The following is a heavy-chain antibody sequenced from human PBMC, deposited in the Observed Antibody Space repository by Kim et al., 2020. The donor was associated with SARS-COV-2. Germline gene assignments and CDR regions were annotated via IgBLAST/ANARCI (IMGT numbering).Heavy chain of an antibody. CDR2: FDPEDGET. CDR3: ATVTIFGVVRASFAFDI. Sequence: ASVKVSCKVSGYTLTELSMHWVRQAPGKGLEWMGGFDPEDGETIYAQKFQGRVTMTEDTSTDTAYMELSSLRSEDTAVYYCATVTIFGVVRASFAFDIWGQGTMVTVSS. J-gene: IGHJ3*02. D-gene: IGHD3-3*01. V-gene: IGHV1-24*01. CDR1: GYTLTELS.